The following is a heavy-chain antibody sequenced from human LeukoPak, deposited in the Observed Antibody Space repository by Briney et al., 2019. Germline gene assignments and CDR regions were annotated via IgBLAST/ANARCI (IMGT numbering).Heavy chain of an antibody. J-gene: IGHJ4*02. D-gene: IGHD6-6*01. CDR3: ARDSSSSFDY. CDR2: ISYDGSNK. CDR1: GFTFSSYA. V-gene: IGHV3-30-3*01. Sequence: GGSLRLSCAASGFTFSSYAMHWVRQAPGKGLEWVAVISYDGSNKYYADSVKGRFTISRDNSKNTLYLQMNSLRAEDTAVYYCARDSSSSFDYWGQGTLVTVSS.